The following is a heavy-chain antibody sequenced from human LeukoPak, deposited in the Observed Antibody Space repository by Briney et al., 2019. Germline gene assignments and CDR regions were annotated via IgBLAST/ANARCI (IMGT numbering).Heavy chain of an antibody. Sequence: SETLSLTCTVSGGPISSYYWSWIRQPPGKGLEWIGYIYDSGSTNYNPSLKSRVTISVDTSKNQFSLKLSSVTAADTAVYYCARVGGTNYYYYGMDVWGQGTTVTVSS. CDR3: ARVGGTNYYYYGMDV. J-gene: IGHJ6*02. CDR2: IYDSGST. V-gene: IGHV4-59*01. CDR1: GGPISSYY. D-gene: IGHD1-1*01.